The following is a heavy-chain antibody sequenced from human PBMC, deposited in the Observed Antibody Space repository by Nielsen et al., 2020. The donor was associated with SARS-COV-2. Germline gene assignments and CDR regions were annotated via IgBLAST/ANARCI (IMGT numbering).Heavy chain of an antibody. CDR1: GYTFTSYD. Sequence: ASVKVSCKASGYTFTSYDINWVRQAPGQGLEWMGRINPYSGGTNYAQKFQGTVTMTRDASISTVYMELTSDDTAVYYCARARATIFGLVMSYGMDVWGRGTMVTVSS. J-gene: IGHJ6*02. CDR2: INPYSGGT. V-gene: IGHV1-2*06. D-gene: IGHD3/OR15-3a*01. CDR3: ARARATIFGLVMSYGMDV.